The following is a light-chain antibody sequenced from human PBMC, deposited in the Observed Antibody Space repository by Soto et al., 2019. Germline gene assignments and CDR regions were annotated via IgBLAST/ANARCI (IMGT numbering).Light chain of an antibody. CDR2: EVN. CDR3: SSYVGSNNLGV. Sequence: QSVLTQPPSASGSPGQSVTISCTGTSNDVGDYNYVSWYQQHPGKVPKLMIYEVNKRPSGVPDRFSGSKSGNTASLTVSGLQAEDEADYYCSSYVGSNNLGVFGGGTKVTVL. J-gene: IGLJ2*01. V-gene: IGLV2-8*01. CDR1: SNDVGDYNY.